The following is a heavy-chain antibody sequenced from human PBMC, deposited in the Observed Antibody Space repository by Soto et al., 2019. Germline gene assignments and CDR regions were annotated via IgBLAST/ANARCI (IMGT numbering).Heavy chain of an antibody. J-gene: IGHJ4*02. V-gene: IGHV4-59*01. CDR2: IYYSGST. CDR1: GGSISSYY. Sequence: ETLSLTCTVSGGSISSYYWSWIRQPPGKGLEWIGYIYYSGSTNYNPSLKSRVTISVDTSKNQFSLKLSSVTAADTAVYYCARGYSGLLWFGGALDYWGQGTLVTVSS. D-gene: IGHD3-10*01. CDR3: ARGYSGLLWFGGALDY.